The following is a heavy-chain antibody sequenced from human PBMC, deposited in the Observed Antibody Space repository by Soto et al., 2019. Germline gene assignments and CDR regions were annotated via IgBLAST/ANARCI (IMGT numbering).Heavy chain of an antibody. V-gene: IGHV3-23*01. Sequence: EVQLLESGGGLVQPGGSLRLSCAASGFTFSTYAMNWVRQAPGKGLEWVSAISNSFSDGNTHYADSVKGRFTISRDNDKNTVFLDMNSLRVEDTALYYCAKVFSPELGNYFDHWGQGTLVTVSS. CDR1: GFTFSTYA. D-gene: IGHD1-7*01. CDR3: AKVFSPELGNYFDH. CDR2: ISNSFSDGNT. J-gene: IGHJ4*02.